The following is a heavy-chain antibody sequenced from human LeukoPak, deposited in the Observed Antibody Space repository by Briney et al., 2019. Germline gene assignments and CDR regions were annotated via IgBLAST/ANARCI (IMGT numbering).Heavy chain of an antibody. D-gene: IGHD5-18*01. Sequence: SQTLSLTCAISGDSVFSNSSWNWIRQSPSRGLEWLGRTYYRSKWYNDYVVSVKSRININPDTSKNQFSLQLNSVTPEDTAVYYCVRGGRGDGHSADEAFDIWGQGTMVTVSA. V-gene: IGHV6-1*01. J-gene: IGHJ3*02. CDR1: GDSVFSNSS. CDR2: TYYRSKWYN. CDR3: VRGGRGDGHSADEAFDI.